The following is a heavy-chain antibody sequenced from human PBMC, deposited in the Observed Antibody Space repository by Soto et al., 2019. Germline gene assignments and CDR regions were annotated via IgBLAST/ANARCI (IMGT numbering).Heavy chain of an antibody. CDR1: GFTFSSYS. CDR2: ISSSSSSTI. D-gene: IGHD6-13*01. CDR3: AREFDSSSWYVYGY. J-gene: IGHJ4*02. V-gene: IGHV3-48*01. Sequence: PGGSLRLSCAASGFTFSSYSMNWVRQAPGKGLEWVSYISSSSSSTIYYADSVKGRFTISRDNAKNSLYLQMNSLRAEDTAVYYCAREFDSSSWYVYGYWGQGTLVTVSS.